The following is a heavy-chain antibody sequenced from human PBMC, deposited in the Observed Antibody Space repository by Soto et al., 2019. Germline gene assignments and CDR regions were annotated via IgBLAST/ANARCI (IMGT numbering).Heavy chain of an antibody. V-gene: IGHV4-59*01. CDR2: IYGRGNT. CDR1: GAAMTSYY. CDR3: ARVSVNSARDHFHYMDV. Sequence: QVQLQESGPGLVKPSEPLSLTCSVSGAAMTSYYWSWIRQPPGKGLECIGYIYGRGNTNYNPSLDSRATMSFDRSKNRSSLQWMSVPAADTAVYYCARVSVNSARDHFHYMDVWCKGTAVTVSS. J-gene: IGHJ6*03. D-gene: IGHD1-1*01.